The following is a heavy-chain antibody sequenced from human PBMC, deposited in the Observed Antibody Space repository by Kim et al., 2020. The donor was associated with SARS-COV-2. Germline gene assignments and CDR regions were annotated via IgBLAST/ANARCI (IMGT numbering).Heavy chain of an antibody. J-gene: IGHJ4*02. CDR2: IYHSGST. D-gene: IGHD7-27*01. CDR3: ARARGPWAAYYFDY. CDR1: GGSISSGGYS. Sequence: SETLSLTCAVSGGSISSGGYSWSWIRQPPGKGLEWIGYIYHSGSTYYNPSLKSRVTISVDRSKNQFSLKLSSVTAADTAVYYCARARGPWAAYYFDYWGQGTLVTVSS. V-gene: IGHV4-30-2*01.